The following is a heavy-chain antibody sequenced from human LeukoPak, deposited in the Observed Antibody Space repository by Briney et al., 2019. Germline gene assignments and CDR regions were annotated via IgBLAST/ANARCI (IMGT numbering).Heavy chain of an antibody. CDR3: AKDPRPVVPATHFDY. J-gene: IGHJ4*02. CDR1: GFTFSSYA. CDR2: ISGSGGST. V-gene: IGHV3-23*01. D-gene: IGHD2-2*01. Sequence: PGGPLRLSCAASGFTFSSYAMSWVRQAPGKGLEWVSAISGSGGSTYYADSVKGRFTISSDNSKNTLYLQMNSLRAEDTAVYYCAKDPRPVVPATHFDYWGQGTLVTVSS.